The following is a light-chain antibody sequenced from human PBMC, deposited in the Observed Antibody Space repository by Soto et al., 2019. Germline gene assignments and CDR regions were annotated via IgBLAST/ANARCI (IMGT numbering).Light chain of an antibody. J-gene: IGLJ1*01. CDR2: EVT. CDR1: SSDLGIYNY. V-gene: IGLV2-14*01. Sequence: QSVLTQPASVSGSPGQSIAISCSGSSSDLGIYNYVSWYQQHPGKVPKLIIFEVTNRPSGVSNRFSGSKSGNTASLTISGLQAEDEADYYCSSYTNSSTRVFGNGTKVT. CDR3: SSYTNSSTRV.